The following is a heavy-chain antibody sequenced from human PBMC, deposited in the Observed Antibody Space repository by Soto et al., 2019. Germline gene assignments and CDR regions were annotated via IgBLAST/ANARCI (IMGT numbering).Heavy chain of an antibody. CDR3: AKTLYYYDSSGYQ. CDR2: ISGSGGST. J-gene: IGHJ4*02. Sequence: PGGSLRLSCSVSGSGFSFSNYAMHWVRQAPGKGLEWVSAISGSGGSTYYADSVKGRFTISRDNSKNTLYLQMNSLRAEDTAVYYCAKTLYYYDSSGYQWGQGTLVTVSS. CDR1: GSGFSFSNYA. D-gene: IGHD3-22*01. V-gene: IGHV3-23*01.